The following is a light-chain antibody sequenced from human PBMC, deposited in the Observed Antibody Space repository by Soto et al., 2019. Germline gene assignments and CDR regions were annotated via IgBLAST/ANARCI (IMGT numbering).Light chain of an antibody. V-gene: IGKV3-11*01. CDR2: DAS. Sequence: VVTKSPARLSLSPGERATLSCRASQSVSSYLAWYQQKPGQAPRLLIYDASNRATGIPARFSGSGSGTDFTLTISSLEPEDFAVYYCQQRSDWSLTFGEGTKVDIK. J-gene: IGKJ4*01. CDR3: QQRSDWSLT. CDR1: QSVSSY.